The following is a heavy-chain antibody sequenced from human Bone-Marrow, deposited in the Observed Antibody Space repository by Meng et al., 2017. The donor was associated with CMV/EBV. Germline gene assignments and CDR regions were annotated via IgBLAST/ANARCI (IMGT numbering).Heavy chain of an antibody. CDR3: ARGTEADIVVVPAANWVYYYYYGMDV. CDR2: MNPNSGNT. V-gene: IGHV1-8*01. J-gene: IGHJ6*02. D-gene: IGHD2-2*01. Sequence: ASVKVSCKASGYTFTSYDINWVRQATGQGLEWMGWMNPNSGNTGYAQKFQGRVTMTRNTSISTAYMELSSLRSEDTAVYYCARGTEADIVVVPAANWVYYYYYGMDVWGQGTTVTVSS. CDR1: GYTFTSYD.